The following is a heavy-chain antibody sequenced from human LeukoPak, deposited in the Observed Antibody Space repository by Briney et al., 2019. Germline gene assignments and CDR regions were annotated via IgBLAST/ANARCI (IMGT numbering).Heavy chain of an antibody. CDR2: LSSSSSYI. Sequence: GASLRLSCVASRFTFSSYSMNSVRDPPRMGLVRVSSLSSSSSYIYYADSVKGRFTISRDNTKNSLYLKMNTLIAEATAVYYCAARRRTTVTTTDYWGQGTLVTVSS. V-gene: IGHV3-21*01. CDR1: RFTFSSYS. D-gene: IGHD4-11*01. J-gene: IGHJ4*02. CDR3: AARRRTTVTTTDY.